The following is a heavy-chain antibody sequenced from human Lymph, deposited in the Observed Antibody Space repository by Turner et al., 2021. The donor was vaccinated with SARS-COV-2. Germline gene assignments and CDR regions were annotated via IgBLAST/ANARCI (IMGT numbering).Heavy chain of an antibody. CDR2: ISYDGSDK. J-gene: IGHJ4*02. CDR3: ARDRDSSGWVDY. CDR1: AFTFSSYA. D-gene: IGHD3-22*01. V-gene: IGHV3-30*04. Sequence: QVQLVESGGGVVQPRRSLRLSCAAPAFTFSSYAMHWVRQAPGKGLEWVAFISYDGSDKYYADSVKGRFTFSRDNSKNTLYLQMNSLGAEDTAVYYCARDRDSSGWVDYWGQGTLVTVSS.